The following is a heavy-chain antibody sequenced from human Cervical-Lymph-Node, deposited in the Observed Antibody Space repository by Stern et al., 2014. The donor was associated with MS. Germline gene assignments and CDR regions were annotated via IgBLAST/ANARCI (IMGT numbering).Heavy chain of an antibody. CDR3: ARDSDYENSYAMDV. CDR1: GGSLSNYG. V-gene: IGHV1-69*06. CDR2: LILLFGTA. J-gene: IGHJ6*02. Sequence: VQLVESGAEVKKPGSSVYVSCKASGGSLSNYGFSWVRQAPGQGIEWVGGLILLFGTANYAQKIQGRVTINANNSTSTVYMELSSLTSEDTAVYFCARDSDYENSYAMDVWGQGTTVTVSS. D-gene: IGHD5-12*01.